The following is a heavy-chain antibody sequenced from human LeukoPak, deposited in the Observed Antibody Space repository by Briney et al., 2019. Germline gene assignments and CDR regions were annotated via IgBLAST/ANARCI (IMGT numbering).Heavy chain of an antibody. CDR3: ARDQPGYSSAIDY. J-gene: IGHJ4*02. D-gene: IGHD6-19*01. CDR1: GFTFSSYS. Sequence: GGSLRLSCAASGFTFSSYSMNWVRQAPGKGLEWVSSISSSSSYIYYADSVKGRFTISRDNAKNSLYLQMNSLRAEDTDVYYCARDQPGYSSAIDYWGQGTLVTVSS. V-gene: IGHV3-21*01. CDR2: ISSSSSYI.